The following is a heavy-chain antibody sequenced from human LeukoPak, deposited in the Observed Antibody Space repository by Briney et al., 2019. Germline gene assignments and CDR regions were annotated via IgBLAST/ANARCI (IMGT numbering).Heavy chain of an antibody. J-gene: IGHJ5*02. CDR2: ISSSGSTI. CDR3: ARGPPKVVPAAMEGWFDP. CDR1: GFTFSSYE. Sequence: GGSLRLSCAASGFTFSSYEMNWVRQAPGKGLEWVSYISSSGSTICYADSVKGRFTISRDNAKNSLYLQMNSLRAEDTAAYYCARGPPKVVPAAMEGWFDPWGQGTLVTVSS. D-gene: IGHD2-2*01. V-gene: IGHV3-48*03.